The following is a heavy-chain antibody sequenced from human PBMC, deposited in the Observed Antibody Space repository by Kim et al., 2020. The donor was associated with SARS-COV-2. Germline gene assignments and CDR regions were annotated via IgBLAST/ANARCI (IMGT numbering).Heavy chain of an antibody. CDR2: T. V-gene: IGHV1-2*02. D-gene: IGHD3-10*01. CDR3: ARDTGHGSGSY. J-gene: IGHJ4*02. Sequence: TNYAQKLQGRVTMTRDTSISTAYMELSRLRSDDTAVYYCARDTGHGSGSYWGQGTLVTVSS.